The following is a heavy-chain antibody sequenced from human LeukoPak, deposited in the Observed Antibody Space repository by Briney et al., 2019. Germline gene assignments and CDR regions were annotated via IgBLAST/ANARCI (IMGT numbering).Heavy chain of an antibody. D-gene: IGHD3-22*01. CDR1: GFTFSSYS. CDR3: ARRHYYDSSGYYCVDY. J-gene: IGHJ4*02. CDR2: ISSSSSYI. V-gene: IGHV3-21*01. Sequence: PGGSLRLSCAASGFTFSSYSMTWVRQAPGKGLEWVSSISSSSSYIYYADSVKRRFTISRDNAKNSLYLQMNSLRAEDTAVYYCARRHYYDSSGYYCVDYWGQGTLVTVSS.